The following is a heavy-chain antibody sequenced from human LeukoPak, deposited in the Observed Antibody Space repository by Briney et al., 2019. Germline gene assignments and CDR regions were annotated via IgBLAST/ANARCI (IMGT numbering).Heavy chain of an antibody. CDR2: IIPIFGTA. Sequence: ASVKVSCKASGGTFSSYAISWVRQAPGQGLEWMGRIIPIFGTANYAQKLQGRATITTDESTSTAYMELSSLRSEDTAVYYCARGMAYHSSSWYVYYFDYWGQGTLVTVSS. CDR3: ARGMAYHSSSWYVYYFDY. J-gene: IGHJ4*02. CDR1: GGTFSSYA. V-gene: IGHV1-69*05. D-gene: IGHD6-13*01.